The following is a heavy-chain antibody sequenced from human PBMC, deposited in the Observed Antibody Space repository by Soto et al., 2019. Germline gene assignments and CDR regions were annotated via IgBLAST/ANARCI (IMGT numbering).Heavy chain of an antibody. CDR1: GGSISSYY. J-gene: IGHJ4*02. CDR2: IYYSGST. Sequence: QVQLQESGPGLVKPSETLSLTCTVSGGSISSYYWSWIRQPPGTGLEWIGYIYYSGSTNYNPSLKSRVTISVDTSKNQFSLKLSSVTAADTAVYYCARGEYSSSPRPYDYWGQGTLVTVSS. CDR3: ARGEYSSSPRPYDY. D-gene: IGHD6-6*01. V-gene: IGHV4-59*01.